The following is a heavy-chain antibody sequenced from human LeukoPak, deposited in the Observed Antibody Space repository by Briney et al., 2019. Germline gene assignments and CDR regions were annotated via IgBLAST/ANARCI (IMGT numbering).Heavy chain of an antibody. D-gene: IGHD1-26*01. CDR2: ISSSGSTI. CDR3: ARDSLGATHFDY. Sequence: GGSLRLSCAAPGFTFSSYEMNWARQAPGKGLEWVSYISSSGSTIYYADSVKGRFTISRDNAKNSLYLQMNSLRAEDTAIYYCARDSLGATHFDYWGQGTLVTVSS. J-gene: IGHJ4*02. CDR1: GFTFSSYE. V-gene: IGHV3-48*03.